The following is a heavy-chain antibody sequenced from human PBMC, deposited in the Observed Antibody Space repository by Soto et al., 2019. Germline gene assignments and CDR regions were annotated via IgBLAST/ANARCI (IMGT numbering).Heavy chain of an antibody. V-gene: IGHV1-69*04. D-gene: IGHD2-15*01. CDR1: GGTFSSYT. J-gene: IGHJ3*02. CDR3: ARDQDDCSGGSCYLNIAFDI. Sequence: ASVKVSCKASGGTFSSYTISWVRQAPGQGLEWMGRIIPILGIANYAQKFQGRVTITADKSTSTAYMELSSLRSEDTAVYYCARDQDDCSGGSCYLNIAFDIWGQGTMVTVSS. CDR2: IIPILGIA.